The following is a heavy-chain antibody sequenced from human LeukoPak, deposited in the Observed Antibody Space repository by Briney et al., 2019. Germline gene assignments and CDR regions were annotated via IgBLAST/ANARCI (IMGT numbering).Heavy chain of an antibody. CDR2: ISGSGGST. V-gene: IGHV3-23*01. J-gene: IGHJ4*02. CDR3: AKDPRPYCSGGSCYFDY. Sequence: PGGSLRLSCAASGFTFSSYAMSWVRQAPGKGLEWVSAISGSGGSTYYADSVKGRFTISRDNSKNTLYLQMNSLRAEDTAVYYCAKDPRPYCSGGSCYFDYWGQGTLVTVSS. CDR1: GFTFSSYA. D-gene: IGHD2-15*01.